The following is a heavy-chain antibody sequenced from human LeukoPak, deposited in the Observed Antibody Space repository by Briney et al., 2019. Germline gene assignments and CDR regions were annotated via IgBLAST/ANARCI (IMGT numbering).Heavy chain of an antibody. Sequence: PSETLSLTCTVSGGSISSSSYYWVWIRQPPGKGLEWIGSIYYSGSTYYNPSLKSRVTISVDTSKNQFSLKLSSVTAADTAVYYCATYYYGSGSHYYYGMDVWGQGTTVTVSS. CDR3: ATYYYGSGSHYYYGMDV. CDR2: IYYSGST. CDR1: GGSISSSSYY. D-gene: IGHD3-10*01. V-gene: IGHV4-39*07. J-gene: IGHJ6*02.